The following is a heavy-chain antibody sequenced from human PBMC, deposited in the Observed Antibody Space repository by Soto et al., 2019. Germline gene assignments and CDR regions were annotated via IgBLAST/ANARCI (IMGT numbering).Heavy chain of an antibody. V-gene: IGHV4-34*01. CDR2: INHSGST. Sequence: PSETLSLTXAVYGGCFSGYYWSWIRQPPGKGLEWIGEINHSGSTNYNPSLKSRVTISVDTSKNQFSLKLSSVTAAGTAVYYCARGRGYSYGYLPGMDVWGQGTTVTVSS. D-gene: IGHD5-18*01. CDR1: GGCFSGYY. J-gene: IGHJ6*02. CDR3: ARGRGYSYGYLPGMDV.